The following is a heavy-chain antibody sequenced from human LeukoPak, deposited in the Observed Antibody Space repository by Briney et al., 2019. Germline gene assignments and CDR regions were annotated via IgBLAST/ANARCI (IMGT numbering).Heavy chain of an antibody. Sequence: SETLSLTCTVSGDSISSYYWSWIRQPPGKGLEWIGYIYYSGSTNYNPSLKSRVTISVDTSRNQFSLKLSSVTAADTAVYYCARDPSDYGGNSGFDYWGQGTLVTVSS. CDR3: ARDPSDYGGNSGFDY. D-gene: IGHD4-23*01. V-gene: IGHV4-59*01. J-gene: IGHJ4*02. CDR2: IYYSGST. CDR1: GDSISSYY.